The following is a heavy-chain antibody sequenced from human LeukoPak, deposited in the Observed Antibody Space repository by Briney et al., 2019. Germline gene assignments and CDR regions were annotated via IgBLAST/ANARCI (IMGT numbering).Heavy chain of an antibody. CDR3: AREEANWGCLDY. CDR2: IYTSGST. V-gene: IGHV4-61*02. CDR1: GGSIRSGSYY. D-gene: IGHD7-27*01. J-gene: IGHJ4*02. Sequence: SETLSLTCTVSGGSIRSGSYYWSWIRQPAGKGLEWIGRIYTSGSTNYNPSLKSRVTISVDTSKNQFSLKLSSVTAADTAVYYCAREEANWGCLDYWGQGTLVTVSS.